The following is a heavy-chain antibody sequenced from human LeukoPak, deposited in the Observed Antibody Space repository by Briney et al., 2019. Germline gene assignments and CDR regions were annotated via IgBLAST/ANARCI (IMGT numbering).Heavy chain of an antibody. V-gene: IGHV3-21*01. CDR3: ARGKPSIAAAGTGGIDY. D-gene: IGHD6-13*01. J-gene: IGHJ4*02. CDR1: GFTFSSYS. Sequence: GGSLRLSCAASGFTFSSYSMNWVRQAPGKGLEWVSSISSSSSYIYYADSVKGRFTISRDNAKNSLYLQMNSLRAEDTAVHYCARGKPSIAAAGTGGIDYWGQGTLVTVSS. CDR2: ISSSSSYI.